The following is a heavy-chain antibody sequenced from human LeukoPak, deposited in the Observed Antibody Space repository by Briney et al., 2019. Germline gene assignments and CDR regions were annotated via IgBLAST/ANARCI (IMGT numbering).Heavy chain of an antibody. D-gene: IGHD3-3*01. CDR3: AKVGSAYDFWSGFDY. V-gene: IGHV3-30*02. Sequence: GGSLRLSCAASGFTFSTYGMHWVRQTPGKGLEWVAFIRYDGSSKSYADSVKGRVTISRDNSKNVLYLQMNSLRADDTAVYYCAKVGSAYDFWSGFDYWGQGTLVTVSS. J-gene: IGHJ4*02. CDR2: IRYDGSSK. CDR1: GFTFSTYG.